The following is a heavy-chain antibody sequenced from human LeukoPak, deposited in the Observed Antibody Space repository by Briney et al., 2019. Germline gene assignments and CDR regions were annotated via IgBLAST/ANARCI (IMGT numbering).Heavy chain of an antibody. CDR3: ARDRGYFYDQLDY. J-gene: IGHJ4*02. V-gene: IGHV3-11*04. Sequence: LSLTCTVSGGSISSGDYYWSWIRQAPGKGLEWVSYISVSGGVRSYADSVKGRFTISRDDARNSLYLQMNSLKDEDTAVYYCARDRGYFYDQLDYWGQGTLVTVSS. CDR2: ISVSGGVR. CDR1: GGSISSGDYY. D-gene: IGHD2/OR15-2a*01.